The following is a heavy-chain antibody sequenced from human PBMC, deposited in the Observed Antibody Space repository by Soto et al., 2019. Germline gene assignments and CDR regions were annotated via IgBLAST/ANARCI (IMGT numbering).Heavy chain of an antibody. Sequence: SETLSLTCXVFGGSISSGGYSWSWIRQPPGKGLEWIGYIYYSGSTYYNPSLKSRVTISVDTSKNQFSLKLSSVTAADTAVYYCARVSYSCADYWGQGTLVTVSS. V-gene: IGHV4-31*11. CDR1: GGSISSGGYS. J-gene: IGHJ4*02. D-gene: IGHD5-18*01. CDR3: ARVSYSCADY. CDR2: IYYSGST.